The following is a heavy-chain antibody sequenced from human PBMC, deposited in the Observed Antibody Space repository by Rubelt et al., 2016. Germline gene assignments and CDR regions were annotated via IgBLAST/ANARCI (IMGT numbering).Heavy chain of an antibody. D-gene: IGHD6-13*01. V-gene: IGHV4-59*01. Sequence: QVQLQESGPGLVKPSETLSLTCTVSGGSISSYYWSWIRQPPGTGLEWIGYIYYSGSTTYNPSPSLKSRVPISVETSKNQFSLKRSVVTAAETAVYDCARSYIAAAPPYDYGMDVWGQGTTVTVSS. J-gene: IGHJ6*02. CDR3: ARSYIAAAPPYDYGMDV. CDR2: IYYSGST. CDR1: GGSISSYY.